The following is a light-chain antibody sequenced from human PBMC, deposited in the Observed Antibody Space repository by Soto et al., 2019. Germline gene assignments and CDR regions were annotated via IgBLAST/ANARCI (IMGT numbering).Light chain of an antibody. CDR3: SSYTSRSKLYV. CDR2: DVS. J-gene: IGLJ1*01. V-gene: IGLV2-14*01. CDR1: SSDVGGYNY. Sequence: QSALTQPASVSGSPGQSITISCTGTSSDVGGYNYVSWYQQHPGKAPKLMIYDVSNRPSGVSNRFSGSKSGNTASLTISGLQAEDEADYYCSSYTSRSKLYVFGTGTKVTVL.